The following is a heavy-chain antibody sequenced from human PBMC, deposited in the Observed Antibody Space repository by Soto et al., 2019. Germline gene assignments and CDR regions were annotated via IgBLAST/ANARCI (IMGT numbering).Heavy chain of an antibody. CDR1: GGTFSSYA. V-gene: IGHV1-69*13. Sequence: GASVKVSCKASGGTFSSYAISWVRQAPGQGLEWMGGIIPIFGTANYAQKFQGRVTITADESTSTAYMELSSLRSEDTAVYYCARGTYYYDSSGYYKTRAEYFQHWGQGTLVTVS. CDR2: IIPIFGTA. J-gene: IGHJ1*01. CDR3: ARGTYYYDSSGYYKTRAEYFQH. D-gene: IGHD3-22*01.